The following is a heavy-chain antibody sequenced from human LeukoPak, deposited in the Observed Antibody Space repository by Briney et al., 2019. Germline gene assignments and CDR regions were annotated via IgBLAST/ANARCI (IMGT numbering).Heavy chain of an antibody. V-gene: IGHV4-59*01. CDR1: GVSISSYY. CDR3: ARVGRDSSSWYGPGFWDY. J-gene: IGHJ4*02. D-gene: IGHD6-13*01. Sequence: SETLSLTCTVSGVSISSYYWSWLRQPPGKGLEWLGYIYYSGSTNYNPSLKSRVTISVDTSKNQFSLKLSSVTAADTAVYYCARVGRDSSSWYGPGFWDYWGQGTLVTVSS. CDR2: IYYSGST.